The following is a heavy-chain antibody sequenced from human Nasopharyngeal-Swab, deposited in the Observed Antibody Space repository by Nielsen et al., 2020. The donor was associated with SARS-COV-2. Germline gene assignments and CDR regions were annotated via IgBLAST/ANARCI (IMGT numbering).Heavy chain of an antibody. CDR3: ARDEKSQGIFGVVISGQWWFDP. V-gene: IGHV7-4-1*02. D-gene: IGHD3-3*01. CDR1: GYTFTSYA. J-gene: IGHJ5*02. CDR2: INTNTGNP. Sequence: ASVKVSCKASGYTFTSYAMNWVRQAPGQGLEWMGWINTNTGNPTYAQGFTGRFVFSLDTSVRTAYLQISSQKAEDTAVYYCARDEKSQGIFGVVISGQWWFDPWGQGTLVTVSS.